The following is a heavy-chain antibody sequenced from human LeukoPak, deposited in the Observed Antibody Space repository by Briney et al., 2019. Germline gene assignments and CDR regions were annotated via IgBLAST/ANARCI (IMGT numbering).Heavy chain of an antibody. CDR1: GYTFTGYY. Sequence: ASVKVSCKASGYTFTGYYTHWVRQAPGQGLEWMGWINPNSGGTNYAQRFQGRVTMTRDTSISIAYMELSRLRSDDTAVYYCAREFLEANYFDYWGQGTLVTVSS. CDR2: INPNSGGT. V-gene: IGHV1-2*02. CDR3: AREFLEANYFDY. J-gene: IGHJ4*02. D-gene: IGHD5-24*01.